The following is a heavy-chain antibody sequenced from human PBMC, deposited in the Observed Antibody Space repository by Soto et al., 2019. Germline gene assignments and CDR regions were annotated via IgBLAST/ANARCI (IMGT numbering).Heavy chain of an antibody. CDR1: GFTFSSYG. J-gene: IGHJ6*02. Sequence: QVQLVESGGGVVQPGRSLRLSCAASGFTFSSYGMHWVRQAPGKGLEWVAVISYDGSNKYYADSVKGRFTISRDNSKNTLYLQMNSLRAEDTAVYYCAKVGVVNALDGWGQGTTVTVSS. CDR3: AKVGVVNALDG. V-gene: IGHV3-30*18. CDR2: ISYDGSNK. D-gene: IGHD2-21*01.